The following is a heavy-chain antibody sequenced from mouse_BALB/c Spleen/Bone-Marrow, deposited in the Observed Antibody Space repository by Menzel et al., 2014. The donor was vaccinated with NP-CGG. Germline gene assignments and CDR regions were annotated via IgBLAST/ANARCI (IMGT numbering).Heavy chain of an antibody. D-gene: IGHD1-1*01. Sequence: VQLQQSGPGLVQPSQSLSIPCTVSGFSLTSYGVHWVRQSPGKGLEWLGVIWSGGSTDYNAAFISRLSISKDNSKSQVFFKMNSLQANDTAIYCCARNYYGSSYYAMDYWGQGTSVTVSS. V-gene: IGHV2-2*02. CDR1: GFSLTSYG. CDR2: IWSGGST. CDR3: ARNYYGSSYYAMDY. J-gene: IGHJ4*01.